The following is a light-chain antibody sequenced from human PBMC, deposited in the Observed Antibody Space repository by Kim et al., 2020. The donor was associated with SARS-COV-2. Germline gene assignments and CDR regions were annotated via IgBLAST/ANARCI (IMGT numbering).Light chain of an antibody. CDR2: YAS. J-gene: IGKJ1*01. CDR1: QSIGSS. Sequence: EIVLTQSPDFQSGTLKEKVTITCRASQSIGSSLHWYQQKLGQSPRLLIKYASQSVSGVPSRFSGSGSGTDFTPTIDRLEGEDTATYYCHQSSDVPWTFGQGTKLEI. V-gene: IGKV6-21*01. CDR3: HQSSDVPWT.